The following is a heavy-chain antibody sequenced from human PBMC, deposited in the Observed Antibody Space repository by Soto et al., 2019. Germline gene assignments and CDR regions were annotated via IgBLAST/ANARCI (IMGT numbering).Heavy chain of an antibody. V-gene: IGHV3-30*18. CDR1: GFTFSSYG. J-gene: IGHJ3*02. CDR3: AKRRYDSSGYYPPRDAFDI. CDR2: ISYDGSNK. Sequence: PGGSLRLSCAASGFTFSSYGMHWVRQAPGKGLEWVAVISYDGSNKYYADSVKGRFTISRDNSKNTLYLQMNSLRAEDTAVYYCAKRRYDSSGYYPPRDAFDIWGQGTMVPVSS. D-gene: IGHD3-22*01.